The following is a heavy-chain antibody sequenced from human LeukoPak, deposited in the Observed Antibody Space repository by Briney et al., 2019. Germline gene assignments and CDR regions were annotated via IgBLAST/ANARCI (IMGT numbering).Heavy chain of an antibody. CDR3: ARDPLFDKAAGYFI. D-gene: IGHD1-1*01. J-gene: IGHJ3*02. CDR2: ISYDGSNK. Sequence: GGSLGLSCAASGFTFSSYAMHWVRQAPGKGLEWVAVISYDGSNKYYADSVKGRFTISRDNSKNTLYLQMNSLRAEDTAVYYCARDPLFDKAAGYFIWGQGTMVTVSS. V-gene: IGHV3-30-3*01. CDR1: GFTFSSYA.